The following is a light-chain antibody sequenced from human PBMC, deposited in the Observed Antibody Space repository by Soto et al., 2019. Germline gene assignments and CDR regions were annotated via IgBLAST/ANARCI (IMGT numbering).Light chain of an antibody. CDR3: QQYGSSLIT. V-gene: IGKV3D-20*01. CDR2: DAS. Sequence: EIVLTQSPATLSLSPGERATLSCGASQSISSNDLAWYQQKPGLAPRLLIYDASSRATGIPDRFSGSGSGTDFTLTISRLEPEDFAVYYCQQYGSSLITFGQGTRLEIK. J-gene: IGKJ5*01. CDR1: QSISSND.